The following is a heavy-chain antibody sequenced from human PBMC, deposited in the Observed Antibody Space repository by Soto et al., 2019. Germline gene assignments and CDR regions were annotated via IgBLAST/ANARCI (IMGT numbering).Heavy chain of an antibody. D-gene: IGHD2-2*02. Sequence: QVQLVQSGAAVSKPGSSVKVSCKASGGTFGIYAVGWVRQAPGQGLEWMGGIIPAFGTTKNAQKFQDRVVMTADESTTTVYMELRGLRFDDTAVYYCARVPRQMLYGPTRNGMAVWGQGTTLIVSS. CDR3: ARVPRQMLYGPTRNGMAV. CDR1: GGTFGIYA. J-gene: IGHJ6*02. V-gene: IGHV1-69*01. CDR2: IIPAFGTT.